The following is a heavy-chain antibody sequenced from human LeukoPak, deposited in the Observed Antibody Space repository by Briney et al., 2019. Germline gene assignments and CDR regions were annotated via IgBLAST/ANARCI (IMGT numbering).Heavy chain of an antibody. D-gene: IGHD1-1*01. V-gene: IGHV1-69*04. J-gene: IGHJ5*02. CDR2: IIPILGIA. CDR3: ARDLSGLERLGEHNWFDP. CDR1: GGTFTSYT. Sequence: SVKVSCKASGGTFTSYTISWVRQAPGQGLEWMGRIIPILGIANYAQKFQGRVTITADKSTSTAYMELTSLRSEDTAVYYCARDLSGLERLGEHNWFDPWGQGTLVTVSS.